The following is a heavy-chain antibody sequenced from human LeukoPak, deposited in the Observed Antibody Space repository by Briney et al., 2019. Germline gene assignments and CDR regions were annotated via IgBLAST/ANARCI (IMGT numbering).Heavy chain of an antibody. Sequence: GGSLRLSCAASGFTFSSYAMSWVRQAPGKGLEWVSAISGSGGSTYYADSVKGRFTISRDNSKNTLYLQMNSLRAEDTAVYYCAKLGWQWLVRGPLGYYYGMDVWGQGTTVTVSS. CDR2: ISGSGGST. CDR1: GFTFSSYA. D-gene: IGHD6-19*01. J-gene: IGHJ6*02. V-gene: IGHV3-23*01. CDR3: AKLGWQWLVRGPLGYYYGMDV.